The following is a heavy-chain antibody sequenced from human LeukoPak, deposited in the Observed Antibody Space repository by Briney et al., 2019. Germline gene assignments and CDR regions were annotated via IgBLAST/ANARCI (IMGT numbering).Heavy chain of an antibody. D-gene: IGHD5-18*01. CDR2: IYYSGST. CDR1: GGSISGGGYY. CDR3: ARVFKGYAYGLIDY. J-gene: IGHJ4*02. V-gene: IGHV4-61*08. Sequence: SQTLSLTCTVSGGSISGGGYYWSWIRQPPGKELEWIGYIYYSGSTNYNPSLKSRVTISVDTSKNQFSLKLSSVTAADTAVYYCARVFKGYAYGLIDYWGQGTLVTVSS.